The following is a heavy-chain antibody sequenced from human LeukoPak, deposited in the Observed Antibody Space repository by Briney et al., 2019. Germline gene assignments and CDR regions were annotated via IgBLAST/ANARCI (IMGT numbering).Heavy chain of an antibody. CDR1: GDSISSGDYY. CDR3: VRGPYGSGISNWFDP. V-gene: IGHV4-61*08. CDR2: IYYSGDT. Sequence: SETLSLTCTVSGDSISSGDYYWSWIRQAPGKGLEWIGYIYYSGDTNYNPSLQSRVTVSVDTSKNQFSLKLTSVSAADTAVYYCVRGPYGSGISNWFDPWGQGTQVIVSS. D-gene: IGHD3-10*01. J-gene: IGHJ5*02.